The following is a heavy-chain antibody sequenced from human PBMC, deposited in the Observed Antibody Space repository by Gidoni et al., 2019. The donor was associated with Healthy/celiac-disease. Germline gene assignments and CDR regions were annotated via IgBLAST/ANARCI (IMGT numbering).Heavy chain of an antibody. CDR2: IYYSGST. V-gene: IGHV4-39*01. D-gene: IGHD1-20*01. J-gene: IGHJ2*01. Sequence: QLQLQESGPGLVKPSETLSLTCPVSGGSISSSSYYWGWIRQPPGKGLEWIGSIYYSGSTYYNPSLKSRVTISVDTSKNQFSLKLSSVTAADTAVYYCASAGILQYFDLWGRGTLVTVSS. CDR1: GGSISSSSYY. CDR3: ASAGILQYFDL.